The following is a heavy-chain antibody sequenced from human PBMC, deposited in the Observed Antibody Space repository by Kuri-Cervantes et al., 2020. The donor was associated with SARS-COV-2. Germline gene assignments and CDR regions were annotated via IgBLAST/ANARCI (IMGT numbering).Heavy chain of an antibody. CDR1: GGSISSHY. CDR3: ARGTSTFRVITTPFDY. J-gene: IGHJ4*02. Sequence: ESLKISCTVSGGSISSHYWSWIRQPPGKGLEWIGYIYYSGSTNYNPSLKSRVTISVDTSKNQFSLKLSSVTAADTAVYYCARGTSTFRVITTPFDYWGQGTLVTVSS. V-gene: IGHV4-59*11. CDR2: IYYSGST. D-gene: IGHD3-22*01.